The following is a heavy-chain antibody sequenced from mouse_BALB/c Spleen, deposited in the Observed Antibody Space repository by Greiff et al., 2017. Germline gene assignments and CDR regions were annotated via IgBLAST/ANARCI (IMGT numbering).Heavy chain of an antibody. CDR2: INPSNGGT. J-gene: IGHJ4*01. D-gene: IGHD1-1*01. V-gene: IGHV1S81*02. CDR3: TRSIYYYGSSLYAMDY. CDR1: GYTFTSYY. Sequence: VQLQQPGAELVKPGASVKLSCKASGYTFTSYYMYWVKQRPGQGLEWIGEINPSNGGTNFNEKFKSKATLTVDKSSSTAYMQLSSLTSEDSAVYYCTRSIYYYGSSLYAMDYWGQGTSVTVSS.